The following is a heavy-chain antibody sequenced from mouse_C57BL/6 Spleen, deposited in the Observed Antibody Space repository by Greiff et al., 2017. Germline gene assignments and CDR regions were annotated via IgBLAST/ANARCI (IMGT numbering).Heavy chain of an antibody. CDR3: ARTAHYYYYAMDY. J-gene: IGHJ4*01. V-gene: IGHV2-2*01. CDR2: IWSGGST. D-gene: IGHD1-1*01. Sequence: VKLMESGPGLVQPSQSLSITCTVSGFSLTSYGVHWVRQSPGKGLEWLGVIWSGGSTDYNAAFISRLSISKDNSKSQVFFKMNSLQADDTAIYYCARTAHYYYYAMDYWGQGTSVTVSS. CDR1: GFSLTSYG.